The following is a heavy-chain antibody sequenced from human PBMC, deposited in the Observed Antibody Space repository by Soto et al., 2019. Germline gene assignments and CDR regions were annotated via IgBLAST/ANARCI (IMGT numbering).Heavy chain of an antibody. CDR3: ARNSFVYSSSVAYYYYYMDV. CDR1: GGSISSYY. D-gene: IGHD6-6*01. J-gene: IGHJ6*03. Sequence: SETLSLTCTVSGGSISSYYWSWIRQPPGKGLEWIGYIYYSGSTNYNPSLKSRVTISVDTSKNQFSLKLSSVTAADTAVYYCARNSFVYSSSVAYYYYYMDVWGKGTTVTVSS. CDR2: IYYSGST. V-gene: IGHV4-59*01.